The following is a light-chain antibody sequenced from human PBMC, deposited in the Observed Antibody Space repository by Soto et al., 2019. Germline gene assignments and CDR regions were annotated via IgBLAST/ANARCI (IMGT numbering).Light chain of an antibody. CDR1: SSDVGGYNY. V-gene: IGLV2-14*01. CDR3: SSYTSSGTLV. J-gene: IGLJ1*01. Sequence: QSALTQPASVSGSPGQSITISCTGTSSDVGGYNYVSWYQHHPGKAPKLMIYEVSNRPSGVSNRFSGSKSGNTASLTISGLQAEDEADYYCSSYTSSGTLVSGTGTKVTVL. CDR2: EVS.